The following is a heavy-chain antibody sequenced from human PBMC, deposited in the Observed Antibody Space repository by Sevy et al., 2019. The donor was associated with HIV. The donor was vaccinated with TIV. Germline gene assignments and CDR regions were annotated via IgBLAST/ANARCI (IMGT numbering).Heavy chain of an antibody. V-gene: IGHV4-39*01. Sequence: SETLSLTCTVSGGSLSSNYYYWGWIRQPPGKGLDWIGSIYYTGSTNYNPSLKSRLTISVDTSKNQFSLMLTAVIAADTAVYYCGGLGTRLLEWFRPTAITDAFDIWGQGTMVTVSS. CDR2: IYYTGST. D-gene: IGHD3-3*01. CDR3: GGLGTRLLEWFRPTAITDAFDI. CDR1: GGSLSSNYYY. J-gene: IGHJ3*02.